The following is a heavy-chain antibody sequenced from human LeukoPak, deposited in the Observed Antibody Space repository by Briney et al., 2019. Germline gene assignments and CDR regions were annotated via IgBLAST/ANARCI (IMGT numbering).Heavy chain of an antibody. CDR1: GXSISRSNYY. J-gene: IGHJ3*02. CDR3: ARGDYYYDSTDLGAFDI. V-gene: IGHV4-39*01. CDR2: IYYSGNT. D-gene: IGHD3-22*01. Sequence: SKTLSLTCIVSGXSISRSNYYWGWIRQSPGKGLEWIGSIYYSGNTYYNPSLKSRVTISVDTSKNQFSQKLSSVTAADTAVYYCARGDYYYDSTDLGAFDIWGQGTIVTVSS.